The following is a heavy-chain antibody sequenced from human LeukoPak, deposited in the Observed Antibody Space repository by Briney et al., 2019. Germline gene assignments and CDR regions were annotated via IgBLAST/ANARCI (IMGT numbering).Heavy chain of an antibody. D-gene: IGHD6-6*01. V-gene: IGHV4-39*01. CDR1: GGSISSSSYY. Sequence: SETLSLTCTVSGGSISSSSYYWGWIRQPPGKGLEWIGTIYYSGTTYYKPSLKSRVTISLDTSKNQFSLKVSSVTAADTAVYYCARQTGGSSSIDYWGQGTLVTVSS. CDR3: ARQTGGSSSIDY. CDR2: IYYSGTT. J-gene: IGHJ4*02.